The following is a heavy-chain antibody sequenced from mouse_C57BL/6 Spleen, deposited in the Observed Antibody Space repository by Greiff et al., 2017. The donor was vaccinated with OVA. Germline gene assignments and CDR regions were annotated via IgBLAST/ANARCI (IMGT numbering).Heavy chain of an antibody. D-gene: IGHD1-1*01. J-gene: IGHJ2*01. CDR2: INYDGSST. CDR3: ARYGSRFWYFDY. CDR1: GFTFSDYY. Sequence: EVKLVESEGGLVQPGSSMKLSCTASGFTFSDYYMAWVRQVPEKGLEWVANINYDGSSTYYLDSLKSRFIISRDNAKNILYLQMSSLKSEDTATYYCARYGSRFWYFDYWGQGTTLTVSS. V-gene: IGHV5-16*01.